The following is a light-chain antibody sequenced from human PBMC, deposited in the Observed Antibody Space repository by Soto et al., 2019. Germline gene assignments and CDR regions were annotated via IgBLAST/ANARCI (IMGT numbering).Light chain of an antibody. CDR3: QTWDSLGV. J-gene: IGLJ2*01. Sequence: QSVLTQSPSASASLGASVKLTCTLSSGHSSYAIAWHQQQPEKGPRYLMKLNSDGSHSKGDGIPDRFPGSSSGAERYLTISSLQSEDEADYYCQTWDSLGVFGGGTKLTVL. CDR2: LNSDGSH. CDR1: SGHSSYA. V-gene: IGLV4-69*01.